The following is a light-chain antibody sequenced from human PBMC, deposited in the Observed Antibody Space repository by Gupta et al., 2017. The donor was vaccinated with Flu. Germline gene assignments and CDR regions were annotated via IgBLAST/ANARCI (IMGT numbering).Light chain of an antibody. CDR3: QSRSKWRRT. CDR1: QSVANY. CDR2: DAV. Sequence: PATLSLLPGESAPLSCGASQSVANYLAWFQQKPGQAPRLLIYDAVKRATGVPGRFSGSGAGTEFTLTITSLEPEDFAMYYCQSRSKWRRTFGGGTKVGL. J-gene: IGKJ4*02. V-gene: IGKV3D-11*02.